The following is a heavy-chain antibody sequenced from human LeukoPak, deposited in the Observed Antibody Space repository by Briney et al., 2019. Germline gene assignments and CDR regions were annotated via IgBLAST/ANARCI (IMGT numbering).Heavy chain of an antibody. CDR1: GGSISCSSYY. D-gene: IGHD3-9*01. V-gene: IGHV4-39*01. Sequence: PSETLSLTCTVSGGSISCSSYYWGWIRQPPGKGLEWIGSIYYSGSTYYNSSLKSRVTISVDTSKNQFSLKLSSVTAADTAVFYCARQNILTGLRFDPWGQGTLVTVSS. J-gene: IGHJ5*02. CDR2: IYYSGST. CDR3: ARQNILTGLRFDP.